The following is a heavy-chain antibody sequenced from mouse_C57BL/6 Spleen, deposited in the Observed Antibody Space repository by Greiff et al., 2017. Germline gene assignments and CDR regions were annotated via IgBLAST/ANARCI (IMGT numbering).Heavy chain of an antibody. CDR2: ISSGGDYI. V-gene: IGHV5-9-1*02. CDR1: GFTFSSYA. D-gene: IGHD2-3*01. CDR3: TRFYDGYFLYAMDY. Sequence: EVMLVESGEGLVKPGGSLKLSCAASGFTFSSYAMSWVRQTPEKRLEWVAYISSGGDYIYYADTVKGRFTISRDNARNTLYLQMSSLKSEDTAMYYCTRFYDGYFLYAMDYWGQGTSVTVSS. J-gene: IGHJ4*01.